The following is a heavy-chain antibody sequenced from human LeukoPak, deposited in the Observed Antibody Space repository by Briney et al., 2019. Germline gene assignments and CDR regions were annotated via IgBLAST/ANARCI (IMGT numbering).Heavy chain of an antibody. J-gene: IGHJ4*02. D-gene: IGHD6-13*01. Sequence: GRSLRLSCAASGFTFSSYAMHWVRQAPGKGLEWVAVISYDGSNKYYADSVKGRFTISRDNSKNTLYLQMNSLRAEDTAVYYCARQQLVLRGYYFDYWGQGTLVTVSS. CDR2: ISYDGSNK. CDR3: ARQQLVLRGYYFDY. V-gene: IGHV3-30*04. CDR1: GFTFSSYA.